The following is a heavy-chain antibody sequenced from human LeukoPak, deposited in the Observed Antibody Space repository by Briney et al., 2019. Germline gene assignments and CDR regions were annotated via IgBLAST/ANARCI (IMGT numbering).Heavy chain of an antibody. CDR2: IYYSGST. D-gene: IGHD3-22*01. J-gene: IGHJ4*02. CDR3: ARYYDSSGYIDY. CDR1: GSSISSGGYY. V-gene: IGHV4-31*03. Sequence: PSETLSLTCTVSGSSISSGGYYWSWIRQHPGKGLEWIGYIYYSGSTYYNPSLKSRVTISVDTSKNQFSLKLSSVTAADTAVYYCARYYDSSGYIDYWGQGTLVTVSS.